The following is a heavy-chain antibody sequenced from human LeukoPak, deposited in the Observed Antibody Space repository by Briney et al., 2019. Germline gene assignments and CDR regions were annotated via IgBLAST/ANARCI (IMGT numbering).Heavy chain of an antibody. V-gene: IGHV1-2*06. CDR1: GYTFTGYY. Sequence: ASVKVSCKASGYTFTGYYMHWVRQAPGQGLEWMGRINPNSGGTNYAQKFQGRVTMTRDTSISTAYMELSRLRSDDTAVYYCRYAEYCSDGSCYSFDYWGQGTLVTVSS. J-gene: IGHJ4*02. CDR3: RYAEYCSDGSCYSFDY. D-gene: IGHD2-15*01. CDR2: INPNSGGT.